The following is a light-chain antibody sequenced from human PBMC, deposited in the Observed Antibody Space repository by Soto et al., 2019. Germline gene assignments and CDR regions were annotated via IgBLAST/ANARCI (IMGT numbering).Light chain of an antibody. Sequence: AIQITQSPSSLSASVGDRVTITCRASQGIRNDLGWYQQKTGKAPKLLIYAASSLHSGVQSRFSGSGSGTDFTLNISRLQTEEFATYDCQQGKDFTLTVGGGTKGEIK. CDR2: AAS. J-gene: IGKJ4*01. CDR1: QGIRND. CDR3: QQGKDFTLT. V-gene: IGKV1-6*01.